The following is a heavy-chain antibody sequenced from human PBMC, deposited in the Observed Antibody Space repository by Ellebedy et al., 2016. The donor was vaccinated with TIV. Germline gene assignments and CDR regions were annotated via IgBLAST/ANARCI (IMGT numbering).Heavy chain of an antibody. V-gene: IGHV3-7*01. D-gene: IGHD4/OR15-4a*01. CDR1: GFTFSNYW. Sequence: GGSLRLSCAASGFTFSNYWMNWVRQAPGKGLEWVANIKQDGSEKYYVDSVEGRFSISRDNAKNSLDLQMNSLIAEDTAVYYCVRDKREGPTIFDYWGRGTLVSVSS. CDR3: VRDKREGPTIFDY. CDR2: IKQDGSEK. J-gene: IGHJ4*02.